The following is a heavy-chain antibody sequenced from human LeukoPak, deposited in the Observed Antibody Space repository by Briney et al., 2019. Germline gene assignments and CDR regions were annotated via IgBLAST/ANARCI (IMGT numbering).Heavy chain of an antibody. J-gene: IGHJ6*03. Sequence: GGSLRLSCAASGFTFRSYWMHWVRQAPGKGLVWVSRINSDGSSTSYADSVKGRFTISRDNAKKTLYLQMNSLRAEDTAVYYCARGLRDGYNYNYYYMDVWGKGTTVTVSS. V-gene: IGHV3-74*01. D-gene: IGHD5-24*01. CDR1: GFTFRSYW. CDR2: INSDGSST. CDR3: ARGLRDGYNYNYYYMDV.